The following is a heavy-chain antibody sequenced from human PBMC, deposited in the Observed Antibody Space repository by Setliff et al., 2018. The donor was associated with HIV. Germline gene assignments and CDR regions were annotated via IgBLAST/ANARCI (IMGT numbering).Heavy chain of an antibody. Sequence: ASVKVSCKPSGYTFSSSHDLHWVRQVPGQGLEWMGWINLVTGKTAYLQKFQGRVTITRDTSATTASTAYMELSGLRSEDTAVYYCATYHYYDSSAYFIDLYYFDYWGQGTLVTVSS. D-gene: IGHD3-22*01. V-gene: IGHV1-3*01. CDR1: GYTFSSSHD. CDR2: INLVTGKT. CDR3: ATYHYYDSSAYFIDLYYFDY. J-gene: IGHJ4*02.